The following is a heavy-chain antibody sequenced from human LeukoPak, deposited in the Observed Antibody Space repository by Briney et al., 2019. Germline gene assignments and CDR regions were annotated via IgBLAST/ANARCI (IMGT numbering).Heavy chain of an antibody. V-gene: IGHV1-24*01. D-gene: IGHD3-10*01. CDR1: GYTLTELS. J-gene: IGHJ4*02. CDR3: ASMVRGVILPFDY. CDR2: FDPEDGET. Sequence: ASVNVSCKVSGYTLTELSMHWVRQAPGKGLEWVGGFDPEDGETIYAQKFQGRVTMTEDTSTDTAYMELSSLRSEYTAVYYCASMVRGVILPFDYWGRGTLVTVSS.